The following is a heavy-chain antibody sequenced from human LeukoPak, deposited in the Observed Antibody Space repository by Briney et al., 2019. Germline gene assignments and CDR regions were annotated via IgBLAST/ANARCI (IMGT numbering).Heavy chain of an antibody. V-gene: IGHV4-38-2*02. J-gene: IGHJ4*02. Sequence: SETLSLTCTVSGYSISSGYYWGWIRQPPGKGLEWIGGIYHSESTYYNPSLKSRVTISVDTSKNQFSLKLSSVTAADTAVYYCARDGERYFDYWGQGTLVTVSS. CDR1: GYSISSGYY. D-gene: IGHD3-10*01. CDR2: IYHSEST. CDR3: ARDGERYFDY.